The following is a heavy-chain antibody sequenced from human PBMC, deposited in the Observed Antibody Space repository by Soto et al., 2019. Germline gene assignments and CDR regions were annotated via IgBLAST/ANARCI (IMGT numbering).Heavy chain of an antibody. J-gene: IGHJ3*02. CDR3: ARVEVVPDAFDI. CDR2: ISAYNGNT. CDR1: GYTFTSYG. D-gene: IGHD2-21*01. Sequence: GASGKVSCKTSGYTFTSYGISWVRQAPGQGLEWMGWISAYNGNTNYAQKLQGRVTMTTDTSTSTAYMELRSLRSDDTAVYYCARVEVVPDAFDIWGQGTMVTVSS. V-gene: IGHV1-18*01.